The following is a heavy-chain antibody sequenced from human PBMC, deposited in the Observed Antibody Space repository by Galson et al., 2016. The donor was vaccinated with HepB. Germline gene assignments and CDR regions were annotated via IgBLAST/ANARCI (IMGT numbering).Heavy chain of an antibody. V-gene: IGHV3-33*01. CDR2: IWHDGSSK. J-gene: IGHJ4*02. CDR1: EFTFSTYG. D-gene: IGHD6-13*01. Sequence: SLRLSCAASEFTFSTYGMHWVRRAPGKGLEWVALIWHDGSSKYYADSVKGRFTISRDNPKNTLYLQMNSLKVEDTAVYYCAREMHVAAAAAFDFWGRGTLVTVSS. CDR3: AREMHVAAAAAFDF.